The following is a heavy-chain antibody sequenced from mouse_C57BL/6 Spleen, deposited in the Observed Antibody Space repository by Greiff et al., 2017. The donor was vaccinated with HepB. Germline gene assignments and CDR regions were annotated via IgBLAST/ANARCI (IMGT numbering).Heavy chain of an antibody. CDR3: ARGGYYYGSSFYAMDY. CDR2: IYPGDGDT. V-gene: IGHV1-80*01. CDR1: GYAFSSYW. Sequence: QVQLQQSGAELVKPGASVKISCKASGYAFSSYWMNWVKQRPGKGLEWIGQIYPGDGDTNYNGKFKGKATLTADKSSSTAYMQLSSLTSEDSAVYFCARGGYYYGSSFYAMDYWGQGTSVTVSS. J-gene: IGHJ4*01. D-gene: IGHD1-1*01.